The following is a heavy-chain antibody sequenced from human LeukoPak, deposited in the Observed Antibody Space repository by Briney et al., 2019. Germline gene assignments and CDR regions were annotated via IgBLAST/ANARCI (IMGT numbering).Heavy chain of an antibody. J-gene: IGHJ4*02. CDR3: ARGSYCSRTTCYTSPFDY. V-gene: IGHV4-59*01. D-gene: IGHD2-2*02. CDR2: IYYSGST. CDR1: GGSISHYY. Sequence: SETLSLTCTVAGGSISHYYWSWIRQPPGKGLEWIGYIYYSGSTTYNPSLKSRVTISVDTSKNQFSLKLSSVTAADTAVYYCARGSYCSRTTCYTSPFDYWGQGTLVTVSS.